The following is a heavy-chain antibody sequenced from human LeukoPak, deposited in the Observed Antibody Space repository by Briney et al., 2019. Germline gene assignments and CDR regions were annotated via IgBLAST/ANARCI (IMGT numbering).Heavy chain of an antibody. CDR3: ARVVVAASNWFDP. D-gene: IGHD2-15*01. Sequence: SETLSHTCAVSGGSISSGGYSWSWIRQPPGKGLEWIGYIYHSGSTYYNPSLKSRVTISVDRSKNQFSLKLSSVTAADTAVYYCARVVVAASNWFDPWGQGTLVTVSS. J-gene: IGHJ5*02. CDR2: IYHSGST. CDR1: GGSISSGGYS. V-gene: IGHV4-30-2*01.